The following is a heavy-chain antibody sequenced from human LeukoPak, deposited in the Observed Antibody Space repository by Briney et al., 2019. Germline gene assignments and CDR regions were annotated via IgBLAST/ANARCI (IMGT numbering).Heavy chain of an antibody. CDR2: IYYSGST. D-gene: IGHD2-15*01. CDR3: ARAATYHYYYMDV. J-gene: IGHJ6*03. CDR1: GGSISSGDYY. Sequence: ASETLSLTCTVSGGSISSGDYYWSWIRQPPGKGLEWIGYIYYSGSTYYNPSLKSRVTISVDTSKNQFSLKLSSVTAADTAVYYCARAATYHYYYMDVWGKGTTVTVSS. V-gene: IGHV4-30-4*01.